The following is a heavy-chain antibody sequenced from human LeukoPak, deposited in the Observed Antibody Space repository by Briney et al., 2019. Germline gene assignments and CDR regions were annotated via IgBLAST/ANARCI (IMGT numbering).Heavy chain of an antibody. J-gene: IGHJ4*02. V-gene: IGHV3-7*01. Sequence: GGSLRLSCVASEFTFSSYWMSWVRQAPGRGLEWVANIKQDGREIYYGDSVKGRFTISRDNAKKSLYLQMNSLRAEDTAVYYCARSYSRFDYWGQGTLVTVSS. CDR1: EFTFSSYW. CDR2: IKQDGREI. D-gene: IGHD6-13*01. CDR3: ARSYSRFDY.